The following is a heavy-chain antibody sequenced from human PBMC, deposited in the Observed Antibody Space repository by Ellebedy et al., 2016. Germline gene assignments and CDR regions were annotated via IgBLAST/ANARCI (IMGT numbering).Heavy chain of an antibody. CDR1: GFTFSGSA. D-gene: IGHD2-15*01. Sequence: GESLKISCAASGFTFSGSAMHWVRQASGKGLEWVGRIRSKANSYATAYSASVKGRFSISRDDSSNTAYLQMNSLKTEDTAVYYCARGARFYCSGGSCYGGYYGMDVWGQGTTVTVSS. CDR2: IRSKANSYAT. J-gene: IGHJ6*02. V-gene: IGHV3-73*01. CDR3: ARGARFYCSGGSCYGGYYGMDV.